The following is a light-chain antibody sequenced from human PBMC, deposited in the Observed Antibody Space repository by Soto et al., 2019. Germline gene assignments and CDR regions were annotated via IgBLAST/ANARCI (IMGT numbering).Light chain of an antibody. CDR1: SSNIGAGYD. V-gene: IGLV1-40*01. CDR3: QSFDTSLSGFVI. CDR2: NNK. Sequence: QSALTQPPSVSGAPGQRDTISCTGSSSNIGAGYDVHWYQQLPGTAPTLLISNNKNRPSGVPDRFSGSKSGTSASLAITGLQTEDEADYYCQSFDTSLSGFVIFGGGTKLTVL. J-gene: IGLJ2*01.